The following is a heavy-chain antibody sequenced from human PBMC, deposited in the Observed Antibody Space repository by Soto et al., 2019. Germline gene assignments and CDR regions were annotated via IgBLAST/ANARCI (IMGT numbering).Heavy chain of an antibody. Sequence: PGESLKISCKGSGYRFSDYWIAWVRQMPGKGLEGMVIIYPGDSDTRYSPSFQGQVTISADKSINTTYLQWSSLKASDTAIYYCARQAAAGKYYYAMDVWGQGTTVTVSS. D-gene: IGHD6-13*01. CDR3: ARQAAAGKYYYAMDV. CDR2: IYPGDSDT. J-gene: IGHJ6*02. CDR1: GYRFSDYW. V-gene: IGHV5-51*01.